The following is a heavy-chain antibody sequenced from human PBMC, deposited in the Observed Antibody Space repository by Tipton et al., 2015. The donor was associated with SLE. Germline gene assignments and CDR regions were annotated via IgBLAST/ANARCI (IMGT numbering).Heavy chain of an antibody. CDR3: ARGGGSYYDY. CDR2: IYNSGST. Sequence: TLSLTCTVSGVSISNYYWSWIRQPPGRGLEWIGYIYNSGSTNYNPSLKSRVTISVDTSKNQFSLKMSSVTASDTAVYYCARGGGSYYDYWGQGTLVTVSS. J-gene: IGHJ4*02. D-gene: IGHD1-26*01. V-gene: IGHV4-4*08. CDR1: GVSISNYY.